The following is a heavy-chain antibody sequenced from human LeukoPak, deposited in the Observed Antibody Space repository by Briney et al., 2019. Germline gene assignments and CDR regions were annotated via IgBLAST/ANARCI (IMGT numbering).Heavy chain of an antibody. D-gene: IGHD3-3*01. J-gene: IGHJ4*02. CDR2: INHSGST. Sequence: SETLSLTCTVSGGSISSYYWSWIRQPPGKGLEWIGEINHSGSTNYNPSLKSRVTISVDTSKNQFSLKLSSVTAADTAVYYCAGLGDFWSGYYDYWGQGTLVTVSS. CDR1: GGSISSYY. V-gene: IGHV4-34*01. CDR3: AGLGDFWSGYYDY.